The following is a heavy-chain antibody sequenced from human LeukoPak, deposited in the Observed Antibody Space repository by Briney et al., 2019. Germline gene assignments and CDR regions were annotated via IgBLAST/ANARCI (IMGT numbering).Heavy chain of an antibody. V-gene: IGHV3-15*01. D-gene: IGHD4-17*01. CDR3: ANEIRPNDY. Sequence: GGSLRLSCAASGFTFSTYSMNWVRQGPGKGLEWVGRMKSKSDGGTTDYAAPVKGRFTISRDDSKTTLYLQMNSLKIEDTAVYYCANEIRPNDYWGQGTLVTVSS. J-gene: IGHJ4*02. CDR1: GFTFSTYS. CDR2: MKSKSDGGTT.